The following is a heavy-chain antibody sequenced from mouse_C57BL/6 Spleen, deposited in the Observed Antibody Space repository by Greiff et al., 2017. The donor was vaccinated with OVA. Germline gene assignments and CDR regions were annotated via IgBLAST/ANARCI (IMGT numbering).Heavy chain of an antibody. CDR3: AKPHYYGSRGGGAMDY. CDR1: GFSLTSYG. D-gene: IGHD1-1*01. J-gene: IGHJ4*01. V-gene: IGHV2-3*01. Sequence: QVQLKESGPGLVAPSQSLSITCTVSGFSLTSYGVSWVRQPPGKGLEWMGVIWGDGSTNYHSALISRLSISQDNSKSQVFLKLNSLQTDDTVTYYCAKPHYYGSRGGGAMDYWGQGTSVTVSS. CDR2: IWGDGST.